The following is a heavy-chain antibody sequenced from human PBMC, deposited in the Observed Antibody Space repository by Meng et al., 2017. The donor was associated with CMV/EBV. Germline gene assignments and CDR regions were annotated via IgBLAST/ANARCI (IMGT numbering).Heavy chain of an antibody. CDR2: IVVGSGNT. CDR3: AAGPSGGDYLVDV. Sequence: SVTVSCKASGFTFTSSAVQWVRQARGQRLEWIGWIVVGSGNTNYAQKFQERVTITRDMSTSTAYMELSSLRSEDTAVYYCAAGPSGGDYLVDVWGQGTTVTVSS. V-gene: IGHV1-58*01. J-gene: IGHJ6*02. D-gene: IGHD3-10*01. CDR1: GFTFTSSA.